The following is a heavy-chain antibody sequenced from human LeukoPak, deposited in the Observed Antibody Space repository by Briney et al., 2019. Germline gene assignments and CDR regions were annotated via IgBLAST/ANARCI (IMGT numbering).Heavy chain of an antibody. CDR1: GFTFSSLW. CDR2: IKPDGSDT. V-gene: IGHV3-7*03. Sequence: GGSLRLSCAASGFTFSSLWMGWLRQAPGKGQEWVANIKPDGSDTYYVDSVKDRFTISRDNAKNSLYLQMNSLRVEDTAVYYCVREGYSSGWFRNWGQGTLVIVSS. CDR3: VREGYSSGWFRN. D-gene: IGHD6-19*01. J-gene: IGHJ4*02.